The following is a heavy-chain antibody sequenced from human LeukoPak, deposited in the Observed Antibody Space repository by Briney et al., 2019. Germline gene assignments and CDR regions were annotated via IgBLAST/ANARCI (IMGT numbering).Heavy chain of an antibody. Sequence: SETLSLTCAVYGGSFSGYYWSWIRQPPGKGLEWIGEINHSGSTNHNPSLKSRVTISVDTSKNQFSLKLSSVTAADPAVYYCARGGIAAAGDNWFDPWGQGTLVTVSS. CDR3: ARGGIAAAGDNWFDP. V-gene: IGHV4-34*01. CDR2: INHSGST. CDR1: GGSFSGYY. D-gene: IGHD6-13*01. J-gene: IGHJ5*02.